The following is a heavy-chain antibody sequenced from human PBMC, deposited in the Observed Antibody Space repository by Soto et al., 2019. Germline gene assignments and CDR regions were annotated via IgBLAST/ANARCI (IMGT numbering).Heavy chain of an antibody. V-gene: IGHV1-18*04. CDR3: ARDSGGGGYYYYYGMDV. Sequence: ASVKVSCKASGYTFTSYGISWVRQAPGQGLEWMGWISAYNGSTNYAQKLQGRVTMTTDTSTSTAYMELRSLRSDDTAVYYCARDSGGGGYYYYYGMDVWGQGTTVTVSS. D-gene: IGHD3-16*01. J-gene: IGHJ6*02. CDR2: ISAYNGST. CDR1: GYTFTSYG.